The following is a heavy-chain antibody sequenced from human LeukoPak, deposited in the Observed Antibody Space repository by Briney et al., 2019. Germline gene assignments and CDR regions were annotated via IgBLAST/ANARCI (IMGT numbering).Heavy chain of an antibody. CDR2: ISGDSSYI. CDR1: GFTFSRYS. Sequence: GGSLRLSCAASGFTFSRYSMNWVRQAPGKGLEWVSSISGDSSYIYNADSVKGRFTISRDNAKNSLFLQMNSLRAEDTAVYYCARARHGYSSGWSPFDYWGRGTLVTVSS. CDR3: ARARHGYSSGWSPFDY. J-gene: IGHJ4*02. D-gene: IGHD6-19*01. V-gene: IGHV3-21*01.